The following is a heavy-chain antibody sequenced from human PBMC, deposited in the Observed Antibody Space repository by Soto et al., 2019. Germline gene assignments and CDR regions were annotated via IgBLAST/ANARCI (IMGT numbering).Heavy chain of an antibody. V-gene: IGHV1-18*01. Sequence: ASVKVSCKASGYTFTSYGISWVRQAPGQGLEWMGWISAYNGNTNYAQKLQGRVTMTTDTSTSTAYMELRSLRSDDTAVYHCARDDYYDILTGYFRRPRDAFDIWGQGTMVTVSS. CDR3: ARDDYYDILTGYFRRPRDAFDI. CDR1: GYTFTSYG. D-gene: IGHD3-9*01. CDR2: ISAYNGNT. J-gene: IGHJ3*02.